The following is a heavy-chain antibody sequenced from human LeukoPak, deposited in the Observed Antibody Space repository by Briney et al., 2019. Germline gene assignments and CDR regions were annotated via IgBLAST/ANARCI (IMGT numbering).Heavy chain of an antibody. CDR1: GGSISSGDYY. CDR2: IYYNGGT. Sequence: SQTLSLTCTVAGGSISSGDYYWTWIRQHLGKGLEWIGYIYYNGGTYYNPSLRSQVTISADTSKNQFSLKLTSVTGADTAMYYCVRSRNSEQYSFDYWGQGVLVTVSS. J-gene: IGHJ4*02. V-gene: IGHV4-31*01. D-gene: IGHD1-26*01. CDR3: VRSRNSEQYSFDY.